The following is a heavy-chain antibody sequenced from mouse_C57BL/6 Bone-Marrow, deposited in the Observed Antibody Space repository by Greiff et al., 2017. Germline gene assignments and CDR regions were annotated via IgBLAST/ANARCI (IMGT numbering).Heavy chain of an antibody. CDR2: INPGSGGT. Sequence: VQLQQSGAELVRPGTSVKVSCKASGYAFTNYLIEWVKQRPGQGLEWIGVINPGSGGTNYNEKFKGKATLTADKSSSTAYMQLSSLTSEDSAVYFCARDGVVAYYYAMDYWGQGTTLTVSS. V-gene: IGHV1-54*01. D-gene: IGHD1-1*02. CDR3: ARDGVVAYYYAMDY. J-gene: IGHJ2*01. CDR1: GYAFTNYL.